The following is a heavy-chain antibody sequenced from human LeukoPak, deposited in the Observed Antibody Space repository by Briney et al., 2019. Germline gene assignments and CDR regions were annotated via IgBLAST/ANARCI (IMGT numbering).Heavy chain of an antibody. J-gene: IGHJ6*02. CDR3: ARAGAIHYYYYYGMDV. V-gene: IGHV1-8*02. CDR2: MNPNSGNT. CDR1: GYTFTDYY. Sequence: ASVKVSCKASGYTFTDYYMHWVRQAPGQGFEWMGWMNPNSGNTGYAQKFQGRVTMTRNTSISTAYMELSSLRSEDTAVYYCARAGAIHYYYYYGMDVWGQGTTVTASS. D-gene: IGHD4/OR15-4a*01.